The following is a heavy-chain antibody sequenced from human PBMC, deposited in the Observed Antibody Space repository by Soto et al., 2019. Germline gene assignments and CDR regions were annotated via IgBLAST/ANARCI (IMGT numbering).Heavy chain of an antibody. CDR1: GFTFSSYG. Sequence: PGGSLRLSCAASGFTFSSYGMHWVRQAPGKGLEWVAVIWYDGSNKYYADSVKGRFTISRDNSKNTLYLQMNSLRAEDTAVYYCARSQGSSSWFTYYGMDVWGQGTTVTVSS. J-gene: IGHJ6*02. CDR2: IWYDGSNK. CDR3: ARSQGSSSWFTYYGMDV. D-gene: IGHD6-13*01. V-gene: IGHV3-33*01.